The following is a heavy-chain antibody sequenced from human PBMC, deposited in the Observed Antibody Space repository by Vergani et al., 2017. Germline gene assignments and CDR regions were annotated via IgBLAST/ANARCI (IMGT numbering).Heavy chain of an antibody. D-gene: IGHD3-3*01. CDR3: AKASTIFGVVIGYYFDY. Sequence: EVQVVVSGGGLVQPGGSLRLSCAASGFIFSDHYMDWVRQAPGKGLEWVGRIRNKANDYTTQYAASVKGRFTISRDDSKSYLYLQMNSLQTEDTALYYCAKASTIFGVVIGYYFDYWGQGTLVTVSS. CDR2: IRNKANDYTT. CDR1: GFIFSDHY. V-gene: IGHV3-72*01. J-gene: IGHJ4*02.